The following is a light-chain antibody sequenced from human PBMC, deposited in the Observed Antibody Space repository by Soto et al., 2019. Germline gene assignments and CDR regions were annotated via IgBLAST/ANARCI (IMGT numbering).Light chain of an antibody. V-gene: IGKV1-39*01. CDR3: QQSYSTPPT. CDR2: AAS. Sequence: IHMTQSPCALSASVGDRFTITCRASQSISSYLNWYQQKPGKAPKLLIYAASSLQSGVPSRFSGSGSGTDFTLTISSLQPEDFATYYCQQSYSTPPTFGQGTKVDIK. CDR1: QSISSY. J-gene: IGKJ1*01.